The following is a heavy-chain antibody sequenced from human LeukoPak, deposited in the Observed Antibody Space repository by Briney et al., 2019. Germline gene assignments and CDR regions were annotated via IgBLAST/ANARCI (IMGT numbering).Heavy chain of an antibody. V-gene: IGHV3-48*04. Sequence: GGSLRLSCAASGFTFSSYSMNWVRQAPGKGLEWVSYISSSSSTIYYADSVKGRFTISRDNAKNSLYLQMNSLRAEDTAVYYCARESYDSSGYYYAFMYAFDIWGQGTMVTVSS. D-gene: IGHD3-22*01. J-gene: IGHJ3*02. CDR3: ARESYDSSGYYYAFMYAFDI. CDR1: GFTFSSYS. CDR2: ISSSSSTI.